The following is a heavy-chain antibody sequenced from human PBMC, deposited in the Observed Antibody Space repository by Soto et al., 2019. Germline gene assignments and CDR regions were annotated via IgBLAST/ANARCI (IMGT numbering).Heavy chain of an antibody. CDR2: VFYSGST. CDR3: VTGGDGSRFAS. J-gene: IGHJ4*02. CDR1: GDSISSDY. V-gene: IGHV4-59*01. Sequence: SETLSLTCTVSGDSISSDYWSWIRQPPGRGLEWIGYVFYSGSTNYNPSLKSRVTMSADRAKNHFSLKLTSVTAADTAVYYCVTGGDGSRFASWGQGTRVT. D-gene: IGHD2-21*02.